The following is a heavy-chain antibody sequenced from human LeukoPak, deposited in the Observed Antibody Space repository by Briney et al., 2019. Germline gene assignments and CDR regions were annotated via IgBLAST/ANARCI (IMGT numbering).Heavy chain of an antibody. CDR3: IKELNPGGADV. J-gene: IGHJ6*02. Sequence: GGSLRLSCAASGFTFDDYAMHWVRQAPGKGLEWVSGISWNSGSIGYADSVKGRFTISRDNARNSLYLQMNSLTLEDTALYYCIKELNPGGADVWGQGTTVTVSS. D-gene: IGHD1-1*01. CDR2: ISWNSGSI. CDR1: GFTFDDYA. V-gene: IGHV3-9*01.